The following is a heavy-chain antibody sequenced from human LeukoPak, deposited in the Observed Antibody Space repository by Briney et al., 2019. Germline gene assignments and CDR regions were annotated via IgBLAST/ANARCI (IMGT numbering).Heavy chain of an antibody. CDR2: IYYSGST. D-gene: IGHD3-16*02. J-gene: IGHJ5*02. CDR1: GGSISSYY. Sequence: SETLSLTCTVSGGSISSYYWGWIRQPPGKGLEWTGSIYYSGSTYYNPSLKSRVTISVDTSKNQFSLKLSSVTAADTAVYYCATEPLMITFGGVIVPDWFDPWGQGTLVTVSS. CDR3: ATEPLMITFGGVIVPDWFDP. V-gene: IGHV4-39*01.